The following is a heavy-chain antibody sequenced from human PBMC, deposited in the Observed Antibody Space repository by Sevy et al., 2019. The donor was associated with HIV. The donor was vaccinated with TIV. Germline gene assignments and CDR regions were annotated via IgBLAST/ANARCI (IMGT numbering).Heavy chain of an antibody. Sequence: ASVKVSCKASGYTITSYDINWVRQATGQGLEWMGWMNPNSGNTGYAQKFQGRVTMTRNTSISTAYMELSSLRSEDTAVYYCASTPPPHYDILTGYWSGHAFDIWGQGTMVTVSS. CDR3: ASTPPPHYDILTGYWSGHAFDI. CDR1: GYTITSYD. J-gene: IGHJ3*02. D-gene: IGHD3-9*01. CDR2: MNPNSGNT. V-gene: IGHV1-8*01.